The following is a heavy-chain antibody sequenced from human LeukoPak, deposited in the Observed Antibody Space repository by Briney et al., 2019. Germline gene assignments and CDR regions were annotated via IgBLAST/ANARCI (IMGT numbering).Heavy chain of an antibody. CDR2: FDPEDGET. J-gene: IGHJ4*02. CDR1: GYTLTELS. V-gene: IGHV1-24*01. D-gene: IGHD2-15*01. Sequence: GASVKVSCKVSGYTLTELSMHWVRQAPGKGLEWMGGFDPEDGETIYAQKFQGRVTMTEDTSTDTAYMELSSLSSEDTAVYYCATGDCSGGSCYYFDYWGQGTLVTVSS. CDR3: ATGDCSGGSCYYFDY.